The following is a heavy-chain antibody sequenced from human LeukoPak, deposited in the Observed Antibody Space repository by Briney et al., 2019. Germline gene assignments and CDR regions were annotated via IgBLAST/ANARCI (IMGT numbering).Heavy chain of an antibody. CDR2: IWYGGSNK. CDR3: AKDRVAVNYYDSSGFDY. J-gene: IGHJ4*02. V-gene: IGHV3-30*02. D-gene: IGHD3-22*01. Sequence: GGSLRLSCAASGFTVSSNYMSWVRQAPGKGLEWVAVIWYGGSNKYYADSVKGRFTISRDNSKNTLYLQMNSLRAEDTAVYYCAKDRVAVNYYDSSGFDYWGQGTLVTVSS. CDR1: GFTVSSNY.